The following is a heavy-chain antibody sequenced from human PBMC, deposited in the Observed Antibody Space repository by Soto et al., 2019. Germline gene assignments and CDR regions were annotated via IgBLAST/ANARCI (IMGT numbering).Heavy chain of an antibody. J-gene: IGHJ4*02. Sequence: PSETLSLTCAVYGGSFSGHYWSWIRQSPTKGLEWIGEINYSGITNENPSLKSRVTISVDTSKNQFSLKLRSVTAADTALYFCARGVTIIDAPDKYYFEYSGQGTMVNFSA. CDR3: ARGVTIIDAPDKYYFEY. CDR1: GGSFSGHY. CDR2: INYSGIT. D-gene: IGHD3-10*01. V-gene: IGHV4-34*01.